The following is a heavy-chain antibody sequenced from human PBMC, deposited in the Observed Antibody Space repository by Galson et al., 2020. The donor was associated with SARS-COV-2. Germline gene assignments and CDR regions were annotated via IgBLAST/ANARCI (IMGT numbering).Heavy chain of an antibody. J-gene: IGHJ4*02. CDR1: GDSVSSDGYF. CDR2: VYYSGET. Sequence: ETSETLSLTCSVSGDSVSSDGYFWSWIRQTPGKGLEWIGYVYYSGETMYNPSFKSRLTISVDTSKNQFSLTLSSVTAADTAVYFCARGGIFPYSAYSLDYWGQGTLVTVSS. D-gene: IGHD5-12*01. CDR3: ARGGIFPYSAYSLDY. V-gene: IGHV4-30-4*01.